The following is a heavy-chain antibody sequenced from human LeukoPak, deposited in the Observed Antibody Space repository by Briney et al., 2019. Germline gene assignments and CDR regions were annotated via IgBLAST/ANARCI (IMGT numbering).Heavy chain of an antibody. CDR3: ARFDYVWETHGMDAFDI. CDR2: FHHSGST. CDR1: GYSISRGYS. Sequence: SETLSLTCAVSGYSISRGYSWAWVRPPPGKGLEWIGRFHHSGSTFYNPSLKSRVTISADRSKNQFSLRLSSVTAADTAVYSCARFDYVWETHGMDAFDIWGQGTMVTVSS. V-gene: IGHV4-38-2*01. D-gene: IGHD3-16*01. J-gene: IGHJ3*02.